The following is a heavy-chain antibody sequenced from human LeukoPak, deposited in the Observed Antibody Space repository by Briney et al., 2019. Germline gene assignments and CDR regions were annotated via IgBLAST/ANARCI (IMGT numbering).Heavy chain of an antibody. CDR1: GYTFTSYG. CDR2: ISGYDGNT. J-gene: IGHJ3*02. CDR3: ASVLEIGAFDI. V-gene: IGHV1-18*01. D-gene: IGHD5-24*01. Sequence: ASVKVSCKASGYTFTSYGINWVRQAPGQGLEWMAWISGYDGNTKYAQKFQGRVTMTRDMSTSTVYMELSSLRSEDTAVYYCASVLEIGAFDIWGQGTMVTVSS.